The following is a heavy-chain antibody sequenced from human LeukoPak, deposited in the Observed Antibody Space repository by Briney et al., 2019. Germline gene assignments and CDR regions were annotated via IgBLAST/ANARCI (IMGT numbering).Heavy chain of an antibody. Sequence: GGSLRLSSAASGFTFSTYGIHWVRLAPGKGLEWGAVISYDGSNKYYADSVKGRFTISRDNSKNTLYLQMNSLRVEDTAVYYCAKSVLNLKLCSDYWGQGTLVTVSS. CDR1: GFTFSTYG. CDR2: ISYDGSNK. V-gene: IGHV3-30*18. CDR3: AKSVLNLKLCSDY. J-gene: IGHJ4*02. D-gene: IGHD3-10*02.